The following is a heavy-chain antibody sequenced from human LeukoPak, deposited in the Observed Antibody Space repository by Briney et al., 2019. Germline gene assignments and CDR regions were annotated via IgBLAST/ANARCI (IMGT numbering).Heavy chain of an antibody. Sequence: GGSLRLSCAASGFTFRSYSMNWVRQAPAKGLDGVSSISSSSSYIYYADSVKGRFTISRDNAKKPLYLQMNSLRAEGTAVYYCAKGKDDSSGWYFFYWGQGTLVTVSS. V-gene: IGHV3-21*01. D-gene: IGHD6-19*01. CDR2: ISSSSSYI. CDR3: AKGKDDSSGWYFFY. CDR1: GFTFRSYS. J-gene: IGHJ4*02.